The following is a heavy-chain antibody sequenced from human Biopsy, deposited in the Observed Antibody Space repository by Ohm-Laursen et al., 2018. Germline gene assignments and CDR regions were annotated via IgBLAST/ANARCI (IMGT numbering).Heavy chain of an antibody. V-gene: IGHV4-39*01. Sequence: PGTLSLTCTVSGGPINSYYWSWIRQPPGKGLEWIGSIFYCGSTHYKPSLKSRVNISVDTSKNQFSLKLNSVTAADTAVYYCARDYDTSGYYYVSWGQGTLVTVSS. CDR3: ARDYDTSGYYYVS. D-gene: IGHD3-22*01. J-gene: IGHJ5*02. CDR1: GGPINSYY. CDR2: IFYCGST.